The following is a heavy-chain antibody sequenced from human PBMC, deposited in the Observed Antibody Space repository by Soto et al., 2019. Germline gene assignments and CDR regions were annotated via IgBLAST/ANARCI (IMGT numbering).Heavy chain of an antibody. J-gene: IGHJ4*02. Sequence: QVQLVESGGGVVQPGGSLRLSCEASGFTFRDYGFHWVRQAPGKGLEWVAVIYYDGSGSDYEDSVRGRFIFSRDISTNTLYLQMNSLRAEDTAVYYCVRDDCSGGTCYGSYWGQGTLVTVSS. V-gene: IGHV3-33*01. CDR1: GFTFRDYG. CDR2: IYYDGSGS. CDR3: VRDDCSGGTCYGSY. D-gene: IGHD2-15*01.